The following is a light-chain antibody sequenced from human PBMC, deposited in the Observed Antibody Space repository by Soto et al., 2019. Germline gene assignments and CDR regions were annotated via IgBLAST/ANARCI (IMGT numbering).Light chain of an antibody. J-gene: IGKJ2*01. CDR2: AAS. CDR1: QSISNF. V-gene: IGKV1-39*01. CDR3: QHSSSTPHS. Sequence: DIQMTQSPSSLSASVGDTVTITCRASQSISNFLHWYQQKPGKAPKLLIYAASSLQSGVPSRFSGSGSATEFTLTISSLQPEDFATYYCQHSSSTPHSFGQGTKLVIK.